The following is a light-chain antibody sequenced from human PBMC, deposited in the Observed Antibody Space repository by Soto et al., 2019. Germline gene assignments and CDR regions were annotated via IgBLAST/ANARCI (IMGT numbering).Light chain of an antibody. J-gene: IGLJ2*01. Sequence: QSALTQPASVSGSPGQSITISCTGTSSDVGTYNYVSCYQQHPGKAPKLMIYDVSSRPSGVSNRFSGSKSGNTASLTISGLQAEDDADYYCSSYTSSSTVVFGGGTKLTVL. CDR2: DVS. CDR1: SSDVGTYNY. CDR3: SSYTSSSTVV. V-gene: IGLV2-14*01.